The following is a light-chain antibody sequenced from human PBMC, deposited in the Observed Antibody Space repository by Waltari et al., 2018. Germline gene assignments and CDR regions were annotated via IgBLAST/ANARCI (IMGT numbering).Light chain of an antibody. CDR2: GAS. CDR3: QNYVRLPAT. CDR1: QSVSRA. V-gene: IGKV3-20*01. J-gene: IGKJ1*01. Sequence: EIVLTQSPGTLSLSPGERATLSCRASQSVSRALAWYQQRPGQAPRLRIYGASSRATGSPGRFSGSGSGTDFSLTISRLEPEEFAVYYCQNYVRLPATFGQGTKVEIK.